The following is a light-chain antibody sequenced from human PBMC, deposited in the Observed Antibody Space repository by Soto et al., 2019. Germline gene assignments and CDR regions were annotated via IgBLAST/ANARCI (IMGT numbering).Light chain of an antibody. CDR2: DVS. CDR1: QSVSSSY. Sequence: DIVLTQSPGTLSLSPGERATLSCRSSQSVSSSYLAWYQQKPDQAPRLVIYDVSGRATGIPDRFSGSGSGTDFTLTISRLEPEDSAVYYCQQYGISATFGQGTKVEIK. CDR3: QQYGISAT. J-gene: IGKJ1*01. V-gene: IGKV3-20*01.